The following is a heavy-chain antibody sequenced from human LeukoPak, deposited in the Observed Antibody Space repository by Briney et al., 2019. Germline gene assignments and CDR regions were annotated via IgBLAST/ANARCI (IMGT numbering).Heavy chain of an antibody. J-gene: IGHJ5*02. D-gene: IGHD2-15*01. CDR2: ISVYNGHT. CDR1: GYTFTSYG. CDR3: ARFCSGGGCYHNWFDP. V-gene: IGHV1-18*01. Sequence: GGSVTVSCKASGYTFTSYGISGVRQAPGQRLEWMGWISVYNGHTTYAQKFQDRVTMTTDTSTNTPYMELRSLRSDDAAVYYCARFCSGGGCYHNWFDPWGQGTLVSVSS.